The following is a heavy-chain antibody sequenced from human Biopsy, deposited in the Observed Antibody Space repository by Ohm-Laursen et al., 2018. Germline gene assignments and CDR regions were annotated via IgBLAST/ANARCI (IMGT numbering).Heavy chain of an antibody. J-gene: IGHJ4*02. D-gene: IGHD6-19*01. Sequence: SDTLSPTCTVSGDSVSSGSFYWTWIRQSPGQGLEYIGYIYDRGSTANYNPSLESRVTMSVDMPKNQFSLKLSSVTAADTAIYYCARGMRSSGWPYFDSWGQGTLVTVSS. CDR3: ARGMRSSGWPYFDS. CDR2: IYDRGSTA. V-gene: IGHV4-61*01. CDR1: GDSVSSGSFY.